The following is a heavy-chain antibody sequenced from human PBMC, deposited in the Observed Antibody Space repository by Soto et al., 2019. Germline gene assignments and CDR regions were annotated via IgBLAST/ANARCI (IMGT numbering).Heavy chain of an antibody. CDR2: ISWDGGST. J-gene: IGHJ6*02. CDR1: GFTFDDYT. Sequence: EVQLVESGGVVVQPGGSLRLSCAASGFTFDDYTMHWVRQAPGKGLEWVSLISWDGGSTYYADSVKGRFTISRDNSKNSLYLQMNSLRAEDTAVYYCAREEHPPRWIQLWLDYYGMDVWGQGTTVTVSS. D-gene: IGHD5-18*01. CDR3: AREEHPPRWIQLWLDYYGMDV. V-gene: IGHV3-43*01.